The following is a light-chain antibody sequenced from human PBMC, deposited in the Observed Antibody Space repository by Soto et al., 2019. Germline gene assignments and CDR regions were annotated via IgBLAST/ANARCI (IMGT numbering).Light chain of an antibody. V-gene: IGLV2-23*02. CDR2: EVS. CDR3: CSSPGRGAHVL. Sequence: QSVLTQPASVSGSPGQSITISCIGTSSDVGSYNLVSWYQQHPGKAPKVLIYEVSERPSGVSNRFSGSKSGNTASLTISGPQVGAEAKNYCCSSPGRGAHVLFGGGT. CDR1: SSDVGSYNL. J-gene: IGLJ2*01.